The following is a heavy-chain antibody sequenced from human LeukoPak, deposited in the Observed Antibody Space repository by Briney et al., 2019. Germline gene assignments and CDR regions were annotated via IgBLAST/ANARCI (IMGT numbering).Heavy chain of an antibody. CDR3: ARGSSSSGFSEYFQH. J-gene: IGHJ1*01. Sequence: GGSLRLSCAAPGFTFSSYAMHWVRQAPGNGLEWVAVISYDGSNKYYADSVKGRFTISRDNSKNTLYLQMNSLRAEDTAVYYCARGSSSSGFSEYFQHWGQGTLVTVSS. CDR1: GFTFSSYA. V-gene: IGHV3-30-3*01. CDR2: ISYDGSNK. D-gene: IGHD6-19*01.